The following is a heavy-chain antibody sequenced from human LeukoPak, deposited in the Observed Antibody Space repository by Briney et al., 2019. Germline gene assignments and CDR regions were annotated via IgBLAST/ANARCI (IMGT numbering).Heavy chain of an antibody. J-gene: IGHJ4*02. CDR3: ARHSNGDYDRYFDY. Sequence: SETLSLTCTVSGGSISSFYWSWIRQPPGKGLEWIGYIYYSGNTNYNFSLKSRDTISVDTSKNQFSLKLSSVTAADTAVYYCARHSNGDYDRYFDYWGQGTLVTVSS. CDR1: GGSISSFY. D-gene: IGHD4-17*01. V-gene: IGHV4-59*08. CDR2: IYYSGNT.